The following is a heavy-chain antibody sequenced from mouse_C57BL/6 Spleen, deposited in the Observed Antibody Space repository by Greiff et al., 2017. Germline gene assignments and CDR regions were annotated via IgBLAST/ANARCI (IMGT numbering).Heavy chain of an antibody. CDR3: ASYSSGFSHFDY. CDR1: GFNIKDYY. J-gene: IGHJ2*01. D-gene: IGHD3-2*02. V-gene: IGHV14-2*01. Sequence: VKLQQSGAELVKPGASVKLSCTASGFNIKDYYMHWVKQRTEQGLEWIGRIDPEDGETKYAPNFQGMATITADTASNTAYLQLSSLTSEDTAVYYCASYSSGFSHFDYWGQGTTLTVSS. CDR2: IDPEDGET.